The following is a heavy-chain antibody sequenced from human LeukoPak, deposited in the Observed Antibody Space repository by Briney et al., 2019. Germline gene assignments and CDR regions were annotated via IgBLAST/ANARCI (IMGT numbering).Heavy chain of an antibody. CDR2: IYTSGST. J-gene: IGHJ5*02. V-gene: IGHV4-4*07. D-gene: IGHD6-13*01. CDR1: GGSISSYY. CDR3: AREVTAAGYNWFDP. Sequence: KTSETLSLTCTVSGGSISSYYWSWIRQPAGKGLEWIGRIYTSGSTNYNPSLKSRVTMSVDTSKNRFSLKLSSVTAADTAVYYCAREVTAAGYNWFDPWGQGTLVTVSS.